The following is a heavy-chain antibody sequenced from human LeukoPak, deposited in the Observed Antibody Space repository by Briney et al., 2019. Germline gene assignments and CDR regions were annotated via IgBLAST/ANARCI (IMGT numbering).Heavy chain of an antibody. CDR2: IWHVENNK. J-gene: IGHJ4*02. D-gene: IGHD4-17*01. Sequence: GGSLRLSCAASGFSFSSYGMHWVRQAPGKGLEWVAVIWHVENNKYYADSVKGRFTISRDNSKNTLYLQMNSLRAEDTAVYYCATQTTVLDPLGYWGQGTLVTVSS. CDR1: GFSFSSYG. V-gene: IGHV3-33*08. CDR3: ATQTTVLDPLGY.